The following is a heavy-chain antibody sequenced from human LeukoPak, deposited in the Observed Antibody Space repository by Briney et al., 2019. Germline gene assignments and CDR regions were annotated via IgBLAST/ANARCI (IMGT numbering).Heavy chain of an antibody. CDR2: INPNSGGT. CDR1: GYTFTSYY. CDR3: AREWRLGTYSSGWPHFDY. J-gene: IGHJ4*02. Sequence: GASVKVSCKASGYTFTSYYMHWVRQAPGQGLEWMGWINPNSGGTNYAQKFQGWVTMTRDTSISTAYMELSRLRSDDTAVYYCAREWRLGTYSSGWPHFDYWGQGTLVTVSS. V-gene: IGHV1-2*04. D-gene: IGHD6-19*01.